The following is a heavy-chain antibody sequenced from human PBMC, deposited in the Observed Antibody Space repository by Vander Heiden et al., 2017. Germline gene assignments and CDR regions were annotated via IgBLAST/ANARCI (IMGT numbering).Heavy chain of an antibody. CDR1: GITLGNYR. J-gene: IGHJ6*02. V-gene: IGHV3-33*03. CDR2: TWYDGSRK. D-gene: IGHD3-10*01. Sequence: VQLVQSRGRVAQPGRSLILSCAASGITLGNYRIPWLLQAPGKGLEWVAVTWYDGSRKYFADPVQDRFSISRDNSKVFLQMNSLRAEDTAVYYCAKDGRVRGIIIRPYYYYGMDVWGQGTAVTVSS. CDR3: AKDGRVRGIIIRPYYYYGMDV.